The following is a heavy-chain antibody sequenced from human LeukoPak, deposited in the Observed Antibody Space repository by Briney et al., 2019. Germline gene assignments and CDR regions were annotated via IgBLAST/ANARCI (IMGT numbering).Heavy chain of an antibody. CDR3: ARLRVTYYDFWSGKGWFDP. Sequence: PSETLSLTCTVSGGSISSSSYYWGWLRQPPGKGLEWIGSIYYSGSTYYNPSLKSRVTISVDTSKNQFSLKLSSVTAADTAVYYCARLRVTYYDFWSGKGWFDPWGQGTLVTVSS. J-gene: IGHJ5*02. V-gene: IGHV4-39*01. D-gene: IGHD3-3*01. CDR2: IYYSGST. CDR1: GGSISSSSYY.